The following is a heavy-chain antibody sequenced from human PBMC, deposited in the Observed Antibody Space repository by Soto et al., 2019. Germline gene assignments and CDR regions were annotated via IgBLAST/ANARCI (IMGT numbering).Heavy chain of an antibody. D-gene: IGHD6-6*01. Sequence: QVQLQESGPGLVKPSQTLSLTCTVSGGSISSGGYYWSWIRQHPGKGLEWIGYIYSRGSTYYNPSLQRRVTISVDTSKNQFSLELTSVTAADTAVYYCARGEEIAARPLNYWGQGTLVTVSS. CDR3: ARGEEIAARPLNY. CDR1: GGSISSGGYY. CDR2: IYSRGST. J-gene: IGHJ4*02. V-gene: IGHV4-31*03.